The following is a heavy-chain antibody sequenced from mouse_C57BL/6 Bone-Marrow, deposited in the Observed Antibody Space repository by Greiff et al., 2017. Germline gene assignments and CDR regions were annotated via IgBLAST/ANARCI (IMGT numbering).Heavy chain of an antibody. J-gene: IGHJ4*01. D-gene: IGHD4-1*01. V-gene: IGHV5-9*01. Sequence: EVQVVESGGGLVKPGGSLKLSCAASGFTFSSYTMSWVRQTPEKRLEWVATISGGGGNTYYPDSVKGRFTISRDNAKNTLYLQMSSLRSEDTALYYCARELGSNAMDYWGQGTSVTVSS. CDR1: GFTFSSYT. CDR2: ISGGGGNT. CDR3: ARELGSNAMDY.